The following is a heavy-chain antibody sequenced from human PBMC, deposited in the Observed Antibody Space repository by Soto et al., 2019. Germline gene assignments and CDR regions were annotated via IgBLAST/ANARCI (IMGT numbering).Heavy chain of an antibody. CDR1: GGSISSGGYY. Sequence: SETLSLTCTVSGGSISSGGYYWSWIRQHPGKGLEWIGYIYYSGSTYYNSSLKSRVTISVDTSKNQFSLKLSSVTAADTAVYYCAGVWESRGPNLAFWGQGTLVPVSS. V-gene: IGHV4-31*03. CDR2: IYYSGST. D-gene: IGHD1-26*01. CDR3: AGVWESRGPNLAF. J-gene: IGHJ4*02.